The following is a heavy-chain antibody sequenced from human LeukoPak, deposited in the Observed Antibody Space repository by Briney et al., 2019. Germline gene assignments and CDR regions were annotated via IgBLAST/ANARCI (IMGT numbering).Heavy chain of an antibody. CDR2: TSSSGGRT. V-gene: IGHV3-23*01. Sequence: GGSLSLSCAASGFTFCGYAMSWVRQAPGKGREGVSATSSSGGRTYYADSVKGQFTISRDNSKNTLYLQMNSLRAEDTAVYYCATKRTHYYDSSGYPRSQSYFDYWGQGTLVTVSS. D-gene: IGHD3-22*01. CDR3: ATKRTHYYDSSGYPRSQSYFDY. J-gene: IGHJ4*02. CDR1: GFTFCGYA.